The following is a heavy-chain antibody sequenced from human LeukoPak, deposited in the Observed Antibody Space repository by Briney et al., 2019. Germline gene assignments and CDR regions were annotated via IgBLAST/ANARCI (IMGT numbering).Heavy chain of an antibody. CDR2: ISGKIGPST. CDR1: GFTFSSYA. Sequence: GGSLRLSCAASGFTFSSYAMTWVRQAPGKGLEWVSAISGKIGPSTYYADAVKGRFTISRDTSKNTLYLQIGSLRADDTAVYYCAKYLGVTPNPFDYWGQGTLVTVSS. J-gene: IGHJ4*02. D-gene: IGHD2-21*02. V-gene: IGHV3-23*01. CDR3: AKYLGVTPNPFDY.